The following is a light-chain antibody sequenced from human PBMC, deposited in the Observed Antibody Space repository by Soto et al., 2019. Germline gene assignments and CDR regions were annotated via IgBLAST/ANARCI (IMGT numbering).Light chain of an antibody. CDR2: DDS. CDR1: QSLNRW. CDR3: QQSHSIPMT. V-gene: IGKV1-5*01. J-gene: IGKJ1*01. Sequence: DSERSQSPSSMSAAVVYRFPLTGLASQSLNRWLAWYQQKPGKAPKLLIYDDSSLQSGVPSRFSGSGSGTDFTITINSLHSEDFETYYCQQSHSIPMTFGQGTKVDIK.